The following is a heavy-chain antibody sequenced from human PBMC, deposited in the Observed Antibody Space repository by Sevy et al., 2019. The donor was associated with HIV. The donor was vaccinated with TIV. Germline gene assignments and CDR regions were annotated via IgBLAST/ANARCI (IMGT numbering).Heavy chain of an antibody. CDR2: ISWDGGST. Sequence: GGSLRLSCAASGFTFDDYTMHWVRQAPGKGLEWVSLISWDGGSTYYADSVKGRFTISRENSKNSLYLQMNSLRTEDTALYYCAKGSYYYYMDVWGKGTTVTVSS. CDR3: AKGSYYYYMDV. V-gene: IGHV3-43*01. J-gene: IGHJ6*03. CDR1: GFTFDDYT. D-gene: IGHD3-10*01.